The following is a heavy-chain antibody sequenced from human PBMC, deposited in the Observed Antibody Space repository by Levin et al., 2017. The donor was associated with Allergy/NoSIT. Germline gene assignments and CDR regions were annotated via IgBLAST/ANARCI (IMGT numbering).Heavy chain of an antibody. Sequence: GGSLRLSCAASGFTVSSNYMSWVRQAPGRGLEWVSVIYSGGSTYYADSVKGRFTISRDNSKNTLYLQMNSLRAEDTAVYYCARDGDSSGWSINAFDIWGQGTMVTVSS. D-gene: IGHD6-19*01. V-gene: IGHV3-66*02. J-gene: IGHJ3*02. CDR3: ARDGDSSGWSINAFDI. CDR2: IYSGGST. CDR1: GFTVSSNY.